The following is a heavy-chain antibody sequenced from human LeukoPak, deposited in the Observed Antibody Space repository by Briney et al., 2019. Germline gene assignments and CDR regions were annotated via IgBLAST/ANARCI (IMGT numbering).Heavy chain of an antibody. J-gene: IGHJ5*02. Sequence: ASVKVSCKVSGYTFTDYYMHWVQQAPGKGLEWMGLVDPEDGETIYAEKFQGRVTITADTSTDTAYMELSSLRSEDTAVYYCATEGACNWFDPWGQGTLVTVSS. CDR2: VDPEDGET. CDR3: ATEGACNWFDP. D-gene: IGHD3-16*01. V-gene: IGHV1-69-2*01. CDR1: GYTFTDYY.